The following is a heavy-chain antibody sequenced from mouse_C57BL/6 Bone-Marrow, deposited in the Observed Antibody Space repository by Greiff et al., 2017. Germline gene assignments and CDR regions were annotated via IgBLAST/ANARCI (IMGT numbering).Heavy chain of an antibody. J-gene: IGHJ4*01. CDR3: ARGGVRRGYYYAMDD. V-gene: IGHV5-4*03. Sequence: DVKLVESGGGLVKPGGSLKLSCAASGFTFSSYAMSWVRQTPEKRLEWVATISDGGSYTYYPDNVKGRFTISRDNAKNNLYLQMSHLKSEDTAVYYCARGGVRRGYYYAMDDWGQGTSVTVSS. CDR1: GFTFSSYA. D-gene: IGHD2-14*01. CDR2: ISDGGSYT.